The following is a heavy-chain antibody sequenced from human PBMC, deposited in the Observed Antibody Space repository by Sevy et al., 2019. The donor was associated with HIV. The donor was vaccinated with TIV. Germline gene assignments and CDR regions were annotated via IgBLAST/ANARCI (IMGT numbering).Heavy chain of an antibody. CDR1: GYSFTSYW. V-gene: IGHV5-51*01. CDR3: ARTMVRGVIRVPIAFDI. Sequence: GESLKISCKGSGYSFTSYWIGWVRQMPGKGLEWMGIIYPGDSDTRYSPSFQGQVTISVDKSISTTYLQWSSLKASDTAMYYCARTMVRGVIRVPIAFDIWGQGTMVTVSS. J-gene: IGHJ3*02. D-gene: IGHD3-10*01. CDR2: IYPGDSDT.